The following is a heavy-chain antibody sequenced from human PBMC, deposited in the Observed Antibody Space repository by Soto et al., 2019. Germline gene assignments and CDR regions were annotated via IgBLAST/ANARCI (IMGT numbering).Heavy chain of an antibody. CDR2: ISYDGSNK. V-gene: IGHV3-30-3*01. Sequence: GGSLRLSCAPSAFTFSSYAMHWVRQAPGKGLARVAVISYDGSNKYYADSVKGRFTISRDNSKNTLYLQMNSLRAEDTAVYYCARDRGGYSSGWYDYYYYGMDVWGQGTTVTVSS. CDR1: AFTFSSYA. J-gene: IGHJ6*02. D-gene: IGHD6-19*01. CDR3: ARDRGGYSSGWYDYYYYGMDV.